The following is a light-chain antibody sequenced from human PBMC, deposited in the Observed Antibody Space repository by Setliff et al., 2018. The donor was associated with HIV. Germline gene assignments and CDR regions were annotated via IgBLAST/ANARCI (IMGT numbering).Light chain of an antibody. Sequence: QSALTQPASVSGSPGQSITISCTGTSNDVGNYKSVSWYQQHPGKAPKVLIFDVDKRPSGVSNRFSGSKSANTASLTISGLQTEDETDYYCCAYAGTRYYVFDTGTKVTVL. CDR2: DVD. J-gene: IGLJ1*01. CDR1: SNDVGNYKS. CDR3: CAYAGTRYYV. V-gene: IGLV2-23*02.